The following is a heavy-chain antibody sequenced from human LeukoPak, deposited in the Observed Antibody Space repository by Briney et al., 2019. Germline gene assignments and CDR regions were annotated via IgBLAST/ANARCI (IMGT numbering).Heavy chain of an antibody. D-gene: IGHD3-3*01. CDR2: IYPSNSDT. J-gene: IGHJ4*02. CDR1: GYSFSTYW. CDR3: ARRAWSGYYTYRSANGFDY. Sequence: GESLKISCKGSGYSFSTYWIGWVRQMPGKGLEWMGIIYPSNSDTRYSPSFQGQVTISADKSISTAYLQWSSLKASDTAMYYCARRAWSGYYTYRSANGFDYWGQGTLVTVSS. V-gene: IGHV5-51*01.